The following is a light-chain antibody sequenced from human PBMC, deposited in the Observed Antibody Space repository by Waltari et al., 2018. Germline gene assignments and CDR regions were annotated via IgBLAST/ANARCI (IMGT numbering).Light chain of an antibody. CDR2: LGS. Sequence: DIVMTQSPLSLPVTPGAAASIPCRSSQGLLHSNGNNYLDWYLQRPGRSPQLLFYLGSNRASGVPDRFSCSGSGTDFTLNISRVEPEDFGTYYCMQSLQELWTFGPGTKV. J-gene: IGKJ1*01. V-gene: IGKV2-28*01. CDR1: QGLLHSNGNNY. CDR3: MQSLQELWT.